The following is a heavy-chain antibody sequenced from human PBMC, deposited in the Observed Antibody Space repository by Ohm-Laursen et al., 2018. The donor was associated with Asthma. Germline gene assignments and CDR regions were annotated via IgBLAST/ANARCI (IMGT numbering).Heavy chain of an antibody. CDR3: AAWGSENF. D-gene: IGHD7-27*01. J-gene: IGHJ4*02. V-gene: IGHV3-7*01. CDR2: IKHGGREM. CDR1: GFTFSIYW. Sequence: SLRLSCAASGFTFSIYWMSWVRQAPGKGLEWVANIKHGGREMYYVEFVKGRFTISRDDAKDSLSLQMNSLRVEDTAVYYCAAWGSENFWGQGTLVTVSS.